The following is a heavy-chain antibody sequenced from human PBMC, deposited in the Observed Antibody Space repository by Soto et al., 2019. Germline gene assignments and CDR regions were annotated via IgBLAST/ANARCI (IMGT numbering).Heavy chain of an antibody. CDR2: ISYDGSKK. Sequence: QVQLVESGGGVVQPGRSLRLSCAASGFSFSNNGMHWVRQAPGKGLEWVAIISYDGSKKYYADSVEGRFTISRDNSKNTLYLQMDSLRAEDTAIYYCAKGRPTGRVDAFDIWGQGTMVTVSS. J-gene: IGHJ3*02. V-gene: IGHV3-30*18. CDR1: GFSFSNNG. CDR3: AKGRPTGRVDAFDI. D-gene: IGHD3-9*01.